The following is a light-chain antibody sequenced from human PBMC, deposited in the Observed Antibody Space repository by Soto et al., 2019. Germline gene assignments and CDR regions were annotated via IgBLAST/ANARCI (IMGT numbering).Light chain of an antibody. J-gene: IGLJ3*02. CDR3: SSYAGCHVWL. Sequence: QSALTQSRSVSGSHGQSVTISCTGTSSDVSWYQHHPGKAPKLMIYDVYKRPSGVPDRFSGSKSGNTASLTISGLQAEDEADFYCSSYAGCHVWLFRGGTKLTVL. CDR2: DVY. CDR1: SSDV. V-gene: IGLV2-11*01.